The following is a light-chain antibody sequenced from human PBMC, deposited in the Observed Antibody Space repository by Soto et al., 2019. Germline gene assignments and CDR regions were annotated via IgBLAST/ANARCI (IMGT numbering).Light chain of an antibody. CDR1: QSVSSSY. CDR2: GAS. J-gene: IGKJ1*01. V-gene: IGKV3-20*01. Sequence: EIVLTQSPGTLSLSPGERATLSCRASQSVSSSYLAWYQQKPGQAPRLLMYGASSRATGIPDRFSGSGTGTDFNLTISRLEPEDFAMYYCQKYGNSPSTFGQGTKVDIK. CDR3: QKYGNSPST.